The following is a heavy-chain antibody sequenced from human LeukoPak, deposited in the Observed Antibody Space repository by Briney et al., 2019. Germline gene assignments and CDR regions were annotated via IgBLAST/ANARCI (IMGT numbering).Heavy chain of an antibody. Sequence: GGSLRLSCAASGFTSSSYGMHWVRQAPGKGLEWVAVISYDGSNKYYADSVKGRFTISRDNSKNTLYLQMNSLRAEDTAVYYCAKVAHYDSSGYLVDYWGQGTLVTVSS. CDR3: AKVAHYDSSGYLVDY. CDR1: GFTSSSYG. V-gene: IGHV3-30*18. D-gene: IGHD3-22*01. CDR2: ISYDGSNK. J-gene: IGHJ4*02.